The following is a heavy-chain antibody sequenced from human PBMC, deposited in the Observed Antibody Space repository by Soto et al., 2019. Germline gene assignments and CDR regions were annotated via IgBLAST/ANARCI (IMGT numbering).Heavy chain of an antibody. CDR2: IYYSGST. V-gene: IGHV4-31*03. Sequence: QVQLQESGPGLVKPSQTLSLTATFSVGSITGGGYYWSGFRKHPGKGLEWIGYIYYSGSTYYNPSLKSRVTISVDTSKNQFSLKLSSVTAADTAVYYCAGIYSGSPGGTLRYWGQGTLVTVSS. CDR1: VGSITGGGYY. CDR3: AGIYSGSPGGTLRY. J-gene: IGHJ4*02. D-gene: IGHD1-26*01.